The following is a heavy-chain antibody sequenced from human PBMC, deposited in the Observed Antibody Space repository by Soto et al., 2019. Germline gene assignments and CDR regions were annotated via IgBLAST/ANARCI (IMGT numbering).Heavy chain of an antibody. J-gene: IGHJ4*02. CDR2: INHSGST. CDR1: GGSFSGYY. CDR3: ARGRVPLGYCSGGSCGKIDY. V-gene: IGHV4-34*01. Sequence: SETLSLTCAVYGGSFSGYYWSWIRQPPGKRLEWIGEINHSGSTNYNPSLKSRVTISVDTSKNQFSLKLSSVTAADTAVYYCARGRVPLGYCSGGSCGKIDYWGQGTLVTVSS. D-gene: IGHD2-15*01.